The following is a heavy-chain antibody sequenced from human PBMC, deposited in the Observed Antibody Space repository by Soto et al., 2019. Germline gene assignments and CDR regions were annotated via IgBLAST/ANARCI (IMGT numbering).Heavy chain of an antibody. D-gene: IGHD3-10*01. CDR1: GGSFSGYY. CDR2: IYYSGST. V-gene: IGHV4-59*01. CDR3: ARGLSIRGVIITYSWFDP. Sequence: SETLSHPCAVYGGSFSGYYWPWIRQPPGKGLEWSGYIYYSGSTNYNPSLKSRVTISIDTSKNQFSLKLSSVTAADTAVYYCARGLSIRGVIITYSWFDPWGQGILVTVSS. J-gene: IGHJ5*02.